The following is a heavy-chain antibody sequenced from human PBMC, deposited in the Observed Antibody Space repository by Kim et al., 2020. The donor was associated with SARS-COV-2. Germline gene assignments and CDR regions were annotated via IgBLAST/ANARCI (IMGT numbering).Heavy chain of an antibody. CDR3: AKGIAYCGGDCYEDYGMDV. J-gene: IGHJ6*02. Sequence: GRFTISRDNSKNTLYLQMNSLRAEDTAVYYCAKGIAYCGGDCYEDYGMDVWGQGTTVTVSS. D-gene: IGHD2-21*02. V-gene: IGHV3-30*02.